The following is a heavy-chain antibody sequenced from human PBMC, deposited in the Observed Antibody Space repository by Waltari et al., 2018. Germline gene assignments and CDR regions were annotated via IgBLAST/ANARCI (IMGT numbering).Heavy chain of an antibody. V-gene: IGHV3-74*01. Sequence: EVQLVESGGDLVQPGGSVRLSCAASGFPLSNYWIHWVRQAPGKGLVWVSCINGDGSRMTYADSVKGRFTLSRDNAKSTVYLQMSSLRAEDTALYYCVRVDNNGLEPFDYWGQGTLVTVSS. CDR2: INGDGSRM. CDR1: GFPLSNYW. D-gene: IGHD1-1*01. CDR3: VRVDNNGLEPFDY. J-gene: IGHJ4*02.